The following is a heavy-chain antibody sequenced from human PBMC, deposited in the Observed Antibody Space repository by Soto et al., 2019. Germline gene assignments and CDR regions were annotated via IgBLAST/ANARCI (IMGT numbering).Heavy chain of an antibody. D-gene: IGHD1-7*01. CDR3: AKDRRAGGNYGFYSDF. CDR2: SSATGAGT. J-gene: IGHJ4*02. V-gene: IGHV3-23*01. CDR1: GFTFSSFG. Sequence: GGSLRLSCAASGFTFSSFGMTWVRQAPGKGLEWVSFSSATGAGTYYADSVKGRFTISRDNSKNTLYLQMTSLRADDTAVYYCAKDRRAGGNYGFYSDFWGQGALVTVSS.